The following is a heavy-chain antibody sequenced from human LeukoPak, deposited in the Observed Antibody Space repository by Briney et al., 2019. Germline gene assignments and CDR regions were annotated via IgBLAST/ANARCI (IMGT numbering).Heavy chain of an antibody. CDR1: GFTFSRSA. Sequence: GGSLRLSCAVSGFTFSRSAMSWVRQAPGKGLEWVSGIGGDSRTHYADSVKGRFTISKGTSKNMLFLQMNNLRAEDTAVYYCAKDIFRWSFHSWGQGTLVTVSS. V-gene: IGHV3-23*01. CDR2: IGGDSRT. J-gene: IGHJ4*02. D-gene: IGHD2-21*01. CDR3: AKDIFRWSFHS.